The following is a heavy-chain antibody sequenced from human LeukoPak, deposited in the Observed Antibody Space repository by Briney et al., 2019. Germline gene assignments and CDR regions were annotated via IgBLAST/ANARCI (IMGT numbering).Heavy chain of an antibody. CDR1: GGSISGYY. J-gene: IGHJ3*02. Sequence: SETLSLTCTVSGGSISGYYWSWVRQPPGKGLEWIGYIYYSGGTSYNPSLKSRVTISVDTSKNQFSLKLSSVTAADTAVYYCAKEGARWEPSFSAFDIWGQGTMVAVSS. CDR2: IYYSGGT. V-gene: IGHV4-59*01. CDR3: AKEGARWEPSFSAFDI. D-gene: IGHD1-26*01.